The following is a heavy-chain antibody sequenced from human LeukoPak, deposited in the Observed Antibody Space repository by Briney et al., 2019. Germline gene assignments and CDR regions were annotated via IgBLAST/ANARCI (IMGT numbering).Heavy chain of an antibody. CDR1: GFTFSGYG. CDR2: IRYGGSDK. Sequence: GGSLRLSCAASGFTFSGYGMHWVRQAPRKGLQWVAFIRYGGSDKYYADSVKGRFTISRDNAKNSLYLQMNSPRAEDTAVYYCARGVYGDYYFDYWGQGTLVTVSS. D-gene: IGHD4-17*01. V-gene: IGHV3-30*02. CDR3: ARGVYGDYYFDY. J-gene: IGHJ4*02.